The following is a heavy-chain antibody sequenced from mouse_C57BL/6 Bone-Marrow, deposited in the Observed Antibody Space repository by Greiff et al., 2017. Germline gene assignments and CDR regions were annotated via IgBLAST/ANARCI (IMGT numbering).Heavy chain of an antibody. CDR3: TTYDYGSPRYFEV. D-gene: IGHD1-1*01. Sequence: VQLQQSGAELVRPGASVTLSCTASGFTLTGDYMHWVKQRPEQGLEWIGWIDPENGAADYASKFPGKAIITADPSSNTAYLQLSSLTSEDTAVYYCTTYDYGSPRYFEVWGTGTTVTGAS. V-gene: IGHV14-4*01. CDR2: IDPENGAA. J-gene: IGHJ1*03. CDR1: GFTLTGDY.